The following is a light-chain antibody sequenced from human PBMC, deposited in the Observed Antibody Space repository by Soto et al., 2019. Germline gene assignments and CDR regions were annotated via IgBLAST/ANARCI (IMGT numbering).Light chain of an antibody. V-gene: IGKV3-20*01. Sequence: EIVLTHSPVTLSFSPGERSTLSCRASQSVSSNYLAWYQQKSGQAPRLLIYGASSRATGIPDRFSGSGSGTDFTLTISRLEPEDFAVYYCQQYGGSPRTFGQGTKVDIK. CDR3: QQYGGSPRT. J-gene: IGKJ1*01. CDR1: QSVSSNY. CDR2: GAS.